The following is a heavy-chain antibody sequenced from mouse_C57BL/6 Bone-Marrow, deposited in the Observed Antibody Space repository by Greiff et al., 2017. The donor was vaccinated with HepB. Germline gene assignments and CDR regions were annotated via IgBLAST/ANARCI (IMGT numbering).Heavy chain of an antibody. V-gene: IGHV1-26*01. CDR1: GYTFTDYY. J-gene: IGHJ2*01. CDR2: INPNNGGT. CDR3: AYGNWDY. D-gene: IGHD2-1*01. Sequence: EVQLQQSGPELVKPWASMKISCKASGYTFTDYYMNWVKQSHGKSLEWIGDINPNNGGTSYNQKFKGKATLTVDKSSSTAYMELRSLTSEDSAVYYCAYGNWDYWGQGTTLTVSS.